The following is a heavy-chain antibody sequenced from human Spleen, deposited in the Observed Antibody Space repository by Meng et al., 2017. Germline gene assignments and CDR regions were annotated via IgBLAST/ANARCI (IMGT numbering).Heavy chain of an antibody. V-gene: IGHV4-39*07. D-gene: IGHD7-27*01. CDR2: IYYSGST. J-gene: IGHJ4*02. CDR3: ATVGMGLDS. CDR1: GGSISSSSYY. Sequence: LQLQGPGQGLVKPSETLSLTCPVSGGSISSSSYYWGWIRQPPGKGLEWIGSIYYSGSTYYNPSLKSRVTISVDTSKNQFSLRLNSVTAADTAVYYCATVGMGLDSWGQGILVTVSS.